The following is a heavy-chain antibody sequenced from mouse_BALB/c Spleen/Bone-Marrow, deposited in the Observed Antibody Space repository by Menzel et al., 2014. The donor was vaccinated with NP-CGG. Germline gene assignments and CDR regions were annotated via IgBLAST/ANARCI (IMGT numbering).Heavy chain of an antibody. CDR1: GYTFTDYE. CDR3: TRLDSSGYGAY. V-gene: IGHV1-15*01. CDR2: IDPETGGT. D-gene: IGHD3-2*01. Sequence: LVESGAELVRPGASVTLSCKASGYTFTDYEMHWLKQTPVHGLEWIGAIDPETGGTAYYQKFKGRATLTTDKSSSTAYMELRSLTSEDSAVYYCTRLDSSGYGAYWGQGTLVTVSA. J-gene: IGHJ3*01.